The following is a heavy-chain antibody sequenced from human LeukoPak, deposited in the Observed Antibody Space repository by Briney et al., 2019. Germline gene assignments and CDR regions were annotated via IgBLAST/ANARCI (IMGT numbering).Heavy chain of an antibody. D-gene: IGHD3-3*01. CDR1: GGSISSYY. CDR2: IYYSGST. J-gene: IGHJ6*03. Sequence: SETLSLTCTVSGGSISSYYWSWIRQPPGKGLKWIGYIYYSGSTNYNPSLKSRVTISVDTSKNQFSLKLSSVTAADTAVYYCARGGMYYDFWSGYSDYYYYMDVWGKGTTVTVSS. CDR3: ARGGMYYDFWSGYSDYYYYMDV. V-gene: IGHV4-59*01.